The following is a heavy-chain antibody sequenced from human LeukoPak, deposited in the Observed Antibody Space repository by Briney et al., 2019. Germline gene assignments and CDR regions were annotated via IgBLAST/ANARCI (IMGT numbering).Heavy chain of an antibody. CDR1: GGSFSGYY. CDR3: ARGEKLARGFYYYGMDV. Sequence: SETLSLTCAVYGGSFSGYYWSWIRQPPGKGLEWIEEINHSGSTNYNPSLKSRVTISVDTSKNQFSLKLSSVTAADTAVYYCARGEKLARGFYYYGMDVWGQGTTVTVSS. D-gene: IGHD6-6*01. CDR2: INHSGST. J-gene: IGHJ6*02. V-gene: IGHV4-34*01.